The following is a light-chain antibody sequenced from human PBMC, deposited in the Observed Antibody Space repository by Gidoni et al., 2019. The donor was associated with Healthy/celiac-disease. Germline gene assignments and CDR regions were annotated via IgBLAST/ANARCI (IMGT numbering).Light chain of an antibody. J-gene: IGKJ5*01. CDR1: QSVSSY. CDR2: DAS. CDR3: QQRSNWPPT. Sequence: EIFLTQSPATLSLSPGERATLSCRASQSVSSYLAWYQQKPGQAPRLLIYDASNRATGIPARFSGSGSGTDFTLTISSLEPEDFAVYYCQQRSNWPPTFXXXTRLEIK. V-gene: IGKV3-11*01.